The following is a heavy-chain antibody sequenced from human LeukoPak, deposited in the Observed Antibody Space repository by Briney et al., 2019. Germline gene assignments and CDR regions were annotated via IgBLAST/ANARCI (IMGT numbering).Heavy chain of an antibody. D-gene: IGHD5-24*01. J-gene: IGHJ5*02. CDR3: ARENDMATISWFDP. CDR2: INTDGSST. CDR1: GFTFSSYW. V-gene: IGHV3-74*01. Sequence: GGSLRLSCAASGFTFSSYWMHWVRQAPGKGLVWVSRINTDGSSTSYADSVKGRFTISRDNAKNTLYLQMNSLRAEDTAVHYCARENDMATISWFDPWGQGTLVTVSS.